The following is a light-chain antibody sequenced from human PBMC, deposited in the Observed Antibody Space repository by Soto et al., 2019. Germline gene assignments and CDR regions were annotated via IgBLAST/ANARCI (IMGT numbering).Light chain of an antibody. CDR3: QQRCNWPVT. CDR1: QSVTSH. V-gene: IGKV3-11*01. Sequence: IVLTQSPATRSLSPGERSTLSCRASQSVTSHVAWYQLKPGQSPRLLIFDTTNRANGTPTRFSGSGSGTDFTLTISRLEPEDFAVYYCQQRCNWPVTFGGGTKVEI. CDR2: DTT. J-gene: IGKJ4*01.